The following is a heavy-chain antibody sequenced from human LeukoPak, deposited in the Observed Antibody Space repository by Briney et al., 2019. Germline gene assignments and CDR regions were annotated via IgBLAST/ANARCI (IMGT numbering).Heavy chain of an antibody. V-gene: IGHV1-69*05. Sequence: SVKVSCKASGGTFSSYAISWVRQAPGQGLEWMGGIIPILGTANYAQKFQGRVTITTDESTSTAYMELSSLRSEDTAVYYCARVPQTSIAARRAFDIWGQGTMVTVSS. CDR1: GGTFSSYA. CDR3: ARVPQTSIAARRAFDI. J-gene: IGHJ3*02. D-gene: IGHD6-6*01. CDR2: IIPILGTA.